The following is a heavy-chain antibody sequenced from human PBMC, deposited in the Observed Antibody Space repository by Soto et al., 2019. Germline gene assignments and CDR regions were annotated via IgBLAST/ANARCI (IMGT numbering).Heavy chain of an antibody. Sequence: GASVKVSCTASGGTFSSYAISWVRQAPGQGLEWMGGIIPIFGTANYAQKFQGRVTITADKSTSTAYMELSSLRSEDTAVYYCARSDPESGTTIWGPESYNYYYGMDVWGQGTTVTVSS. D-gene: IGHD1-1*01. CDR2: IIPIFGTA. V-gene: IGHV1-69*06. CDR3: ARSDPESGTTIWGPESYNYYYGMDV. J-gene: IGHJ6*02. CDR1: GGTFSSYA.